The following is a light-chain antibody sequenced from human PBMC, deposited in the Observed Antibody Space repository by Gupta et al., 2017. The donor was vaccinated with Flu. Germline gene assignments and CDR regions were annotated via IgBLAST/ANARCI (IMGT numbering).Light chain of an antibody. Sequence: SVTIYCTGSRSDVGDYNFVSCYQHHSANAHMLIIYDVTNRPAGVPGRFSASKSGNTASLTISGLQAEDEADYYCCSYAGTDIYVFGTGTKLTVL. CDR1: RSDVGDYNF. CDR2: DVT. CDR3: CSYAGTDIYV. V-gene: IGLV2-11*01. J-gene: IGLJ1*01.